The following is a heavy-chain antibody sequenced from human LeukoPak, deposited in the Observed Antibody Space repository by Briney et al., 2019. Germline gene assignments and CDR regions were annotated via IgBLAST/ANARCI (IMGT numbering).Heavy chain of an antibody. J-gene: IGHJ1*01. V-gene: IGHV3-48*01. CDR3: AGSTVWSGIFQY. CDR1: GFTFSYYS. D-gene: IGHD3-3*01. Sequence: GGSLRLSCAASGFTFSYYSMTWARQAPGKGLEWVSYIDSSSATTYYADSVKGRFIISRDNAKHSLFLQINSLRAEDTAVYYCAGSTVWSGIFQYWGQGTLVTVSS. CDR2: IDSSSATT.